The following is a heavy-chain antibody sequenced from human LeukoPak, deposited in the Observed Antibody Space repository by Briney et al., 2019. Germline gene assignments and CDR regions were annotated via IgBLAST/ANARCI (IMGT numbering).Heavy chain of an antibody. V-gene: IGHV4-4*07. D-gene: IGHD3-10*01. CDR3: ARDHYGSGSYKAYFDY. Sequence: PSETLSLTCTVSDASVTTYSWSGLRQPAGKGPDWIGRVYSSGATKYNPSLKSRVTISADTSKNQFSLKLPSVTAADTAVYYCARDHYGSGSYKAYFDYWGHGIQVTVSS. J-gene: IGHJ4*01. CDR2: VYSSGAT. CDR1: DASVTTYS.